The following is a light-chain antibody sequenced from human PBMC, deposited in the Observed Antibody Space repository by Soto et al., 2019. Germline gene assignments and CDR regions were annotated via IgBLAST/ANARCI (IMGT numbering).Light chain of an antibody. CDR2: KAS. V-gene: IGKV1-5*03. Sequence: DIQMTQSPSTLSGSVGDRVTITCRASQTISSWLAWYQQKPGKAPKLLIYKASTLKSGVPSRFSGSGSGTEFTLNISSLQPDDFATYYCQHYNSYSEAYGQGNKGDIK. J-gene: IGKJ1*01. CDR1: QTISSW. CDR3: QHYNSYSEA.